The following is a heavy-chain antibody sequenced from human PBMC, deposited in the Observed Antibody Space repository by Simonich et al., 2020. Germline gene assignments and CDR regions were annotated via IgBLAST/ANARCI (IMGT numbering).Heavy chain of an antibody. CDR3: AKESTVSRWDYYYGMDV. Sequence: QVQLVESGGGVVQPGRSLRLSCAASGFTFSSYGMHWVRQAPGKGLEWDANIWYDGSNKNYADSVKGRITISRDNSKNTLYLQMNSLRAEDTAMYYCAKESTVSRWDYYYGMDVWGQGTTVTVSS. V-gene: IGHV3-30*18. D-gene: IGHD4-17*01. CDR1: GFTFSSYG. J-gene: IGHJ6*02. CDR2: IWYDGSNK.